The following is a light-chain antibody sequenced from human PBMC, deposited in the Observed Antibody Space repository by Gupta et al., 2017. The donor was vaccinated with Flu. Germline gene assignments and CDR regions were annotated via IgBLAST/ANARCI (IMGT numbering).Light chain of an antibody. V-gene: IGKV2-30*01. CDR3: KRVTHPWT. CDR2: EVT. CDR1: QSLVYNDGISY. Sequence: PVTRGPAASISCRCRQSLVYNDGISYVKWLQQRPGQSPRRLNYEVTKRDAGVQERCSGRGAGNDITRKSSRVEAEDVGVYYSKRVTHPWTFGQGTRLEI. J-gene: IGKJ2*02.